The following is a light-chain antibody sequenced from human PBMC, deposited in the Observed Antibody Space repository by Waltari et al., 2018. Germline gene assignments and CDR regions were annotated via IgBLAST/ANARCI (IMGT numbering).Light chain of an antibody. CDR2: GAS. Sequence: EIVMTQSPATLSVSPGERATLSCRASQRVSRNLAWYQQHPGQAPRLLIYGASTRATGIPARFSGSGSGTEFTLTISSLQSEDFAVYYCQQYNDWPLYTFGQGTKLEIK. CDR3: QQYNDWPLYT. J-gene: IGKJ2*01. V-gene: IGKV3-15*01. CDR1: QRVSRN.